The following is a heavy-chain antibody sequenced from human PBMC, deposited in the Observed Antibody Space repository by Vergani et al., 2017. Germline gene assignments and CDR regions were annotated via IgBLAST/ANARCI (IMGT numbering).Heavy chain of an antibody. CDR2: IYYSGST. Sequence: QVQLQESGPGLVKPSETLSLTCTVSGGSISSYYWSWIRQHPGKGLEWIGYIYYSGSTYYNPSLKSRVTISVDTSKNQFSLKLSSVTAADTAVYYCASLRITMVRGVTNWFDPWGQGTLVTVSS. V-gene: IGHV4-59*06. CDR3: ASLRITMVRGVTNWFDP. CDR1: GGSISSYY. D-gene: IGHD3-10*01. J-gene: IGHJ5*02.